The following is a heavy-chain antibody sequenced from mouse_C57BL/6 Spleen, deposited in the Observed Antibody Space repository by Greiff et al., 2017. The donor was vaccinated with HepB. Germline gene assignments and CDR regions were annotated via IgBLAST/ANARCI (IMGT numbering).Heavy chain of an antibody. CDR1: GYTFTDYN. CDR3: ARLPIYYDYDVGYAMDY. CDR2: INPNNGGT. V-gene: IGHV1-22*01. J-gene: IGHJ4*01. Sequence: EVKLMESGPELVKPGASVKMSCKASGYTFTDYNMHWVKQSHGKSLEWIGYINPNNGGTSYNQKFKGKATLTVNKSSSTAYMELRSLTSEDSAVYYCARLPIYYDYDVGYAMDYWGQGTSVTVSS. D-gene: IGHD2-4*01.